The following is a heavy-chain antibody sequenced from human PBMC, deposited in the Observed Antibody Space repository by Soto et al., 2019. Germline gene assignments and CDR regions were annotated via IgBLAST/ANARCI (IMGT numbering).Heavy chain of an antibody. CDR1: GYAFTTYG. V-gene: IGHV1-18*01. D-gene: IGHD6-6*01. Sequence: QVHLVQSGAEVKKPGASVKVSCKGSGYAFTTYGTTWVRQAPGQGLEWMGWISAHNGNTNYAQKLQGRVTVTRDTSTSTACMELGGLRADDTAVDAWARGRDGDYWGQGALVTVSS. CDR2: ISAHNGNT. J-gene: IGHJ4*02. CDR3: ARGRDGDY.